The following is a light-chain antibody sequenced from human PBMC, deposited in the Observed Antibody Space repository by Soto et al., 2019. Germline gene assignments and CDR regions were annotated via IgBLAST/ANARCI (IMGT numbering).Light chain of an antibody. V-gene: IGKV3-11*01. Sequence: EIVLTQSPATLSLSPGERATLSCRASQSVSSYLAWYQQKPGQAPRLLIYDASNRATDSPARFSGSGSGTDFTLTISRLEPEDFAVYYCLQRSGWPWTFGQGTRVEIK. CDR3: LQRSGWPWT. CDR1: QSVSSY. CDR2: DAS. J-gene: IGKJ1*01.